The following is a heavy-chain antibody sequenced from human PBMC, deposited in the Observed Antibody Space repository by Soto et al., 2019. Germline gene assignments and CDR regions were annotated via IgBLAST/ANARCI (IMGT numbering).Heavy chain of an antibody. Sequence: SQTLSLTCAISGDSVSSNSAAWNWIRQSPSRGLEWLGRTYYRSKWYNDYAVSVKSRITINPDTSKNQFSLQLNSVTPEDTAVYYCAGEWDIVVVPAAMLGYYGMDVWGQGTTVTVSS. CDR2: TYYRSKWYN. CDR1: GDSVSSNSAA. CDR3: AGEWDIVVVPAAMLGYYGMDV. D-gene: IGHD2-2*01. V-gene: IGHV6-1*01. J-gene: IGHJ6*02.